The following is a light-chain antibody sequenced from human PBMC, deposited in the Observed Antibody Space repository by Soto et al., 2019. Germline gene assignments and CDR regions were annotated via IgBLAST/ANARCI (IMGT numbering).Light chain of an antibody. CDR3: QQYNNWPTWT. V-gene: IGKV3-15*01. CDR2: GAS. CDR1: QSVSIY. Sequence: EIVLTQSPATLSVSPGERATLSCRASQSVSIYLAWYQQKPGQAPRLLVYGASTRATGIPARFSGSGSGTEFTLTISSPKSEDFAVYYCQQYNNWPTWTFGQGTKVDIK. J-gene: IGKJ1*01.